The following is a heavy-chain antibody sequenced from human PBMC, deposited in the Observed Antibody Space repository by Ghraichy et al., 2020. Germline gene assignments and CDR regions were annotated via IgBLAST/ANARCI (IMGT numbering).Heavy chain of an antibody. CDR3: AREVTGTPSYVLKRQYYYYYYGMDV. CDR2: INHSGST. J-gene: IGHJ6*02. Sequence: SETLSLTCAVYGGSFSGYYWSWIRQPPGKGLEWIGEINHSGSTNYNPSLKSRVTISVDTSKNQFSLKLSSVTAADTAVYYCAREVTGTPSYVLKRQYYYYYYGMDVWGQGTTVTVSS. CDR1: GGSFSGYY. V-gene: IGHV4-34*01. D-gene: IGHD1-7*01.